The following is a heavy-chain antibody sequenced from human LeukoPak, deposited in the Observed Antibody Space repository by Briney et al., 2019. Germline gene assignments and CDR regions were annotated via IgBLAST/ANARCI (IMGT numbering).Heavy chain of an antibody. D-gene: IGHD3-22*01. Sequence: ASVKVSCKASGYTFTGYYIHWVRQAPGQGHESMGWINPNAGGTSYAQKFQGRVTMTRDTSISTAYMELSRLTSDDMAVYYCSSGYSTVPFWGQGTLVTVSS. CDR1: GYTFTGYY. CDR2: INPNAGGT. J-gene: IGHJ4*02. CDR3: SSGYSTVPF. V-gene: IGHV1-2*02.